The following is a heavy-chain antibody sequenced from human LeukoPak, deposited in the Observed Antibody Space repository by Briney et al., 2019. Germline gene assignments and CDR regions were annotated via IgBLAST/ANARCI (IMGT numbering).Heavy chain of an antibody. Sequence: GGSLRLSCAASGFTFSSYALHWVRQAPGKGLEWVAVISYDGSNKYFADSVKGRFTISRDNSKNTLYLQMNSLRAEDTAVYYCASSGYSYGILDYWGQGTLVTVS. D-gene: IGHD5-18*01. V-gene: IGHV3-30*14. CDR3: ASSGYSYGILDY. CDR2: ISYDGSNK. J-gene: IGHJ4*02. CDR1: GFTFSSYA.